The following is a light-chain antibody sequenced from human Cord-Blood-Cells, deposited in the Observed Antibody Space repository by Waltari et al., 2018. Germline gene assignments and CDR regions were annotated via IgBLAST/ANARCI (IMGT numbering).Light chain of an antibody. V-gene: IGLV3-19*01. Sequence: SSELTQDPAVSVALGQTVRITCQGDSLRSYYAGWYQQKPGQAPVLVIYGKNNRPSGIPDRCSGSSSGNTASLTITGAQAEDEADYYCNSRDSSGNHVVFGGGTKLTVL. CDR2: GKN. CDR3: NSRDSSGNHVV. J-gene: IGLJ2*01. CDR1: SLRSYY.